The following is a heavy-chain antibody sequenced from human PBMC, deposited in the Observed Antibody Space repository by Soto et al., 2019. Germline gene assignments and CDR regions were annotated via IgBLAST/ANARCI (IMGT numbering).Heavy chain of an antibody. D-gene: IGHD3-16*01. Sequence: SETLSLTCSVPGGSLSSYYWSWIRQPPGKGLEWIGYVYHTGSTNYSPSLKSRVTMSVDTSKNHFSLRLRSGTAADTAVYYCARTQLGSFDIWGQGTMVTVSS. V-gene: IGHV4-59*01. CDR3: ARTQLGSFDI. J-gene: IGHJ3*02. CDR1: GGSLSSYY. CDR2: VYHTGST.